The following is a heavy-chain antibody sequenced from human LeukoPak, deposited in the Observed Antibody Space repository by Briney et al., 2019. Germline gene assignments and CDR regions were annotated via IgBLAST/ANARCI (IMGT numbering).Heavy chain of an antibody. Sequence: GGSLRLSCAVSGITLSNYGMSWVRQAPGKGLEWVAGISDRGGRTNYADSVKGRFTISRDNPRNTLYLQMNSLSAEDTAVYFCAKRGVVIRVILVGFHKEAYYFASWGQGALVTVSS. J-gene: IGHJ4*02. CDR1: GITLSNYG. CDR3: AKRGVVIRVILVGFHKEAYYFAS. CDR2: ISDRGGRT. D-gene: IGHD3-22*01. V-gene: IGHV3-23*01.